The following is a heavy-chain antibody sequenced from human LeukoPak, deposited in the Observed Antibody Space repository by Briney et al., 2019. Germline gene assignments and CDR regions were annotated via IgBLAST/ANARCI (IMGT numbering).Heavy chain of an antibody. J-gene: IGHJ6*03. CDR1: GFTLSRHG. Sequence: PGGSLRLSCAASGFTLSRHGMHWVRQAPGKGLEWVALISYDGNIKYYADSVKGRFTISRDNSKNTLYLQMNSLRAEDTAVYCAKGSCYEHNYYYYYYMDVWGKGTTVTISS. D-gene: IGHD5-12*01. CDR3: AKGSCYEHNYYYYYYMDV. V-gene: IGHV3-30*18. CDR2: ISYDGNIK.